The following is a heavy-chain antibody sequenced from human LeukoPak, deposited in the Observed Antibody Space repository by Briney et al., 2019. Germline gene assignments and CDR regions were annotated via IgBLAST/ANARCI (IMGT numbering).Heavy chain of an antibody. J-gene: IGHJ3*01. D-gene: IGHD3-16*01. Sequence: SETLSLTCTVPGDSISGTYYWSWIRQPPGKGLEWISYIYHTGTTDSNPSLKSRVTISLDTSKNQFSLKMSSVTAADTAVYYCARRWVYDKRAFDAWGQGTMVTVSS. CDR3: ARRWVYDKRAFDA. CDR1: GDSISGTYY. V-gene: IGHV4-59*08. CDR2: IYHTGTT.